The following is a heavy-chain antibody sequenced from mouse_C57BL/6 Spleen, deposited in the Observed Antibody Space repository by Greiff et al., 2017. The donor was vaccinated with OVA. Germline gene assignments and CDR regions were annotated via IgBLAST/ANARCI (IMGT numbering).Heavy chain of an antibody. J-gene: IGHJ2*01. D-gene: IGHD1-1*01. CDR3: ARTSITTVVEYYFDY. CDR2: IDPSDSYT. CDR1: GYTFTSYW. Sequence: VQLQQPGAELVRPGTSVKLSCKASGYTFTSYWMHWVKQRPGQGLEWIGVIDPSDSYTNYNQKFKGKATLTVDTSSSTAYMQLSSLTSEDSAVYYCARTSITTVVEYYFDYWGQGTTLTVSS. V-gene: IGHV1-59*01.